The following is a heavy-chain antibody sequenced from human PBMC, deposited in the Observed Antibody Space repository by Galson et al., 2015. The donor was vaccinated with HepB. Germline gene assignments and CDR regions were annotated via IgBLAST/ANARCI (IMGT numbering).Heavy chain of an antibody. D-gene: IGHD1-26*01. CDR3: AKAPRSSGSYFDFDY. V-gene: IGHV1-18*04. CDR2: ISAYNGNT. CDR1: GYTFTSYG. J-gene: IGHJ4*02. Sequence: SVKVSCKASGYTFTSYGISWVRQAPGQGLEWMGWISAYNGNTNYAQKLQGRVTMTTDTSTSTAYMELRSLRSDDTAVYYCAKAPRSSGSYFDFDYWGQGTLVTVSS.